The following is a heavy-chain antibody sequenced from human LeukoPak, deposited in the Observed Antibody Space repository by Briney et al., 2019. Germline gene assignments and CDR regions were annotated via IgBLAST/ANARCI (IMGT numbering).Heavy chain of an antibody. CDR1: GFTFSDHY. CDR3: ARGPLSYCSTISCYNSFYYYMDV. CDR2: TRNKAHKYTT. V-gene: IGHV3-72*01. D-gene: IGHD2-2*01. Sequence: GGSLRLSCAASGFTFSDHYMDWVRQAPGKGLEWVGRTRNKAHKYTTEYAASVKGRFTISRDDSKDSLFLQMNSLKTEDTAVYYCARGPLSYCSTISCYNSFYYYMDVWGKGTTVTVSS. J-gene: IGHJ6*03.